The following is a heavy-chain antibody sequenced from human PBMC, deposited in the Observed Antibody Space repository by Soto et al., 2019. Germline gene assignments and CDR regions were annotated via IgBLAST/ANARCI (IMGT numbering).Heavy chain of an antibody. J-gene: IGHJ4*02. Sequence: SETLSLTCTVSGGSISSNYWSWIRQTPGKGLEWIGYIYDTGSTNYNPSLKSRVPFSVDTSKNQFSLKLSSVTAADTAVYYCARYYCSSDTCYYFDYWGQGTLVTVS. V-gene: IGHV4-59*01. CDR1: GGSISSNY. D-gene: IGHD2-2*01. CDR2: IYDTGST. CDR3: ARYYCSSDTCYYFDY.